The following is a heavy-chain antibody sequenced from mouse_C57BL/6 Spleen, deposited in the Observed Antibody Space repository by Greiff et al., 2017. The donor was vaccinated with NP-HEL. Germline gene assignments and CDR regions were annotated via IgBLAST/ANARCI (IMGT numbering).Heavy chain of an antibody. J-gene: IGHJ3*01. CDR1: GYTFTSYW. V-gene: IGHV1-61*01. Sequence: VQLQQPGAELVRPGSSVKLSCKASGYTFTSYWMDWVKQRPGQGLEWIGNIYPSDSETHYNQKFKDKATLTVDKSSSTAYMQLSSLTSEDSAVYYCARVLWPTTGFAYWGQGTLVTVSA. D-gene: IGHD1-1*02. CDR2: IYPSDSET. CDR3: ARVLWPTTGFAY.